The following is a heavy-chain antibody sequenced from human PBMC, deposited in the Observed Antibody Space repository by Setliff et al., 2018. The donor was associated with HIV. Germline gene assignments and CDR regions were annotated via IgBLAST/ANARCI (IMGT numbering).Heavy chain of an antibody. V-gene: IGHV4-4*07. J-gene: IGHJ4*02. CDR1: GASISGYY. D-gene: IGHD5-12*01. CDR2: IETSGGNI. Sequence: PSETLSLTCTVSGASISGYYWSWIRQAAGKGLEWIGRIETSGGNIDSNPSFKSRVTMSVNTAKNQFFLMLSSVTAADTAVYYCARRAFKDGYKRSYFDYWGQGTLVTVSS. CDR3: ARRAFKDGYKRSYFDY.